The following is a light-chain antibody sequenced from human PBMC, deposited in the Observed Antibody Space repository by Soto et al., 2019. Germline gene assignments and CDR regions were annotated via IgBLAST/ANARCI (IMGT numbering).Light chain of an antibody. CDR1: QSVFYSTNNKNY. Sequence: DIVMTQSPDSLAVSLGERATINCQSSQSVFYSTNNKNYLAWYQQKPGQPPKMLIYWASTRESGVPARFSGSGSRTDFTLTISSLQAEDVAVYFCQQYYTTPITFXQGTRMEIK. CDR3: QQYYTTPIT. CDR2: WAS. V-gene: IGKV4-1*01. J-gene: IGKJ5*01.